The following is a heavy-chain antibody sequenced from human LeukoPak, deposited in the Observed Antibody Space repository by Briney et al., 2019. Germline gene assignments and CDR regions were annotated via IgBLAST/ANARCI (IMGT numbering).Heavy chain of an antibody. V-gene: IGHV3-66*01. CDR2: IFSGGTI. Sequence: GGSLRLSCAASGFTVSSNFMSWVRQAPGKGLEWVSVIFSGGTIYYADSVKGRFTISRDNSKNTLYLQIDNLRAEDTAVYYCARGAIPAVLYYFDYWGQGSLVTVSS. J-gene: IGHJ4*02. CDR1: GFTVSSNF. D-gene: IGHD1-14*01. CDR3: ARGAIPAVLYYFDY.